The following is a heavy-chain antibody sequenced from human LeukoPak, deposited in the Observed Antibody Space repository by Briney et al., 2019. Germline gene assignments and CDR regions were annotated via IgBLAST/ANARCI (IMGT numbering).Heavy chain of an antibody. CDR1: GFTFSSYS. D-gene: IGHD3-22*01. V-gene: IGHV3-21*04. Sequence: GGSLRLSCAASGFTFSSYSMNWVRQAPGKGLEWVSSISSSSYIYYADSVKGRFTISRDNSKNTLYLQMNSLRAEDTAVYYCAKAGDDSSGYFDYWGQGTLVTVSS. J-gene: IGHJ4*02. CDR3: AKAGDDSSGYFDY. CDR2: ISSSSYI.